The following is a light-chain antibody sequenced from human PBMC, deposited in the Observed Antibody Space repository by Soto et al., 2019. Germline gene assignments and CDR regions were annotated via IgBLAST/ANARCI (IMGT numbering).Light chain of an antibody. CDR3: QQYVNLPLT. V-gene: IGKV1-33*01. CDR1: QDIGNF. J-gene: IGKJ4*01. Sequence: DIQMTQSLPTLSASVGDRVTITCQASQDIGNFLSWYQQKPGKVPKLLIFDASNLETGVPSRFSGSGSGTDFTFTISSLQPEDIATYYWQQYVNLPLTFGGGTKVEIK. CDR2: DAS.